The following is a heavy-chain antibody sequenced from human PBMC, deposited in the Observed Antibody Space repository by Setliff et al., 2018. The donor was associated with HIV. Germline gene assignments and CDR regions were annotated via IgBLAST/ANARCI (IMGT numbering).Heavy chain of an antibody. D-gene: IGHD3-22*01. J-gene: IGHJ5*02. V-gene: IGHV4-39*01. CDR3: ASRIYYYDESRVLREEGFVP. Sequence: SSETLSLTCSVSGGSIDNNKYYWTWIRQHPGKGLEWTGSIYHTGRTYYNRSLESRLTISIDTSKNQFSLKLTSVTAADTAMYYCASRIYYYDESRVLREEGFVPWGQGTLVTVSS. CDR2: IYHTGRT. CDR1: GGSIDNNKYY.